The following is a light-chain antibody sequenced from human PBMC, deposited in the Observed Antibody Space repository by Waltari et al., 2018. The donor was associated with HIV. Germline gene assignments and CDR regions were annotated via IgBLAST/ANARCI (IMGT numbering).Light chain of an antibody. CDR3: SSYSARGFVA. CDR1: TSDFDTFDF. J-gene: IGLJ3*02. CDR2: EVY. Sequence: HSALTQPASVSGSPGQSLTISCTGPTSDFDTFDFVSWYQHSPGRAPKLIIFEVYFRPSGVSQRFSGSKSGDTASLTISALRAEDEADYFCSSYSARGFVAFGGGTKVTVL. V-gene: IGLV2-14*01.